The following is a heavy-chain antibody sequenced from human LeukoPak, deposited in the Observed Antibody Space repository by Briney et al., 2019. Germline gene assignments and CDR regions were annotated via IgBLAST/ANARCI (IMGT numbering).Heavy chain of an antibody. J-gene: IGHJ4*02. D-gene: IGHD3-10*01. CDR3: ARDSFLYGSGSSDY. CDR2: IYSGGST. Sequence: GGSLRLSCAASGFTVSSNYMSWVRQAPGKGLEWVSVIYSGGSTYYADSVKGRFTISRHNSKNTLYLQMNSLRAEDTAVYYCARDSFLYGSGSSDYWGQGTLVTVFS. V-gene: IGHV3-66*01. CDR1: GFTVSSNY.